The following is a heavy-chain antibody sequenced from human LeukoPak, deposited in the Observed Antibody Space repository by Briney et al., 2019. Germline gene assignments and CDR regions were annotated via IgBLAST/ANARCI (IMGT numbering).Heavy chain of an antibody. CDR2: ISAYNSAT. D-gene: IGHD6-13*01. V-gene: IGHV1-18*01. CDR1: GYTFTSYA. Sequence: ASVKVSCKASGYTFTSYAISWVRQAPGQGLEWMGWISAYNSATKYAQKLQGRVTMTTDTSTSTAYVELRSLRSDDTAVYYCARERSSSWYYFDYWGQGTLVTVSS. J-gene: IGHJ4*02. CDR3: ARERSSSWYYFDY.